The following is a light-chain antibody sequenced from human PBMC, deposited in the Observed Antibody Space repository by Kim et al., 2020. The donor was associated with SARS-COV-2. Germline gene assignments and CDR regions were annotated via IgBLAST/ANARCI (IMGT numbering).Light chain of an antibody. V-gene: IGKV1-33*01. CDR2: DTS. Sequence: ASGEDRVTIHCQGSQDIRNLLSWYQQRPGKAPKLLIYDTSRLQTGVPSRFSGSGSGTDFTFTISSLQPEDIATYYCQQYNNLPITFGGGTKVDIK. CDR3: QQYNNLPIT. J-gene: IGKJ4*01. CDR1: QDIRNL.